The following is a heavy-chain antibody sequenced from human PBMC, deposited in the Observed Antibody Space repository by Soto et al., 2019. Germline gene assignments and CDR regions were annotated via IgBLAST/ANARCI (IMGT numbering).Heavy chain of an antibody. V-gene: IGHV3-21*01. CDR2: ISSSSSYI. D-gene: IGHD6-19*01. CDR3: ARSRKSSGWQWLPPAAGY. Sequence: GGSLRLSCAASGFTFSRCSMNWVRQAPGKGLEWVSSISSSSSYIYYADSVKGRFTISRDNAKNSLYLQMNSLRAEDTAVYYCARSRKSSGWQWLPPAAGYWGQGTLVTVSS. CDR1: GFTFSRCS. J-gene: IGHJ4*02.